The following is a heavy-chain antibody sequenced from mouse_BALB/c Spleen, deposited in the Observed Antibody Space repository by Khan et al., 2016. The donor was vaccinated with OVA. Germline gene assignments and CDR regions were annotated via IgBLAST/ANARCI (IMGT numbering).Heavy chain of an antibody. CDR3: ARTARIKY. D-gene: IGHD1-2*01. CDR1: GYSITSGYG. Sequence: EVQLQESGPGLVKPSQSLSLTCTVTGYSITSGYGWNWIRQFPGNKLEWMGYISYSGSTNYNPSLKSRISITRDTSKNQFFLPLNSVTTEDTATAYWARTARIKYWGQGTTLTVSS. V-gene: IGHV3-2*02. CDR2: ISYSGST. J-gene: IGHJ2*01.